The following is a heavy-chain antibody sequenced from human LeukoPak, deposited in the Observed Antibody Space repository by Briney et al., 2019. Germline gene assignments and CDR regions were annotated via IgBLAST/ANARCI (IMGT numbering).Heavy chain of an antibody. CDR1: GFTFSIYA. V-gene: IGHV3-23*01. J-gene: IGHJ4*02. CDR2: ISGSCCST. D-gene: IGHD6-19*01. Sequence: GGSLRLSCAASGFTFSIYAMIWLRQAPEKGLECVSAISGSCCSTYYADSVKGRFTISRDNSKNTLYLQMNSLRPGDTAVLYFANSTVAGPDYWGEGTLVTVSS. CDR3: ANSTVAGPDY.